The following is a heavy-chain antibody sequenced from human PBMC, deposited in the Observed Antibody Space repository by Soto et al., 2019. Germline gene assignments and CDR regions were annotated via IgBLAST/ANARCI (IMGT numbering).Heavy chain of an antibody. CDR3: AKAGAMVRGAAKRDYYYYYYMDV. CDR2: ISGSGGST. Sequence: EVQLLESGGGLVQPGGSLRLSCAASGFTFSSYAMGWVRQAPGKGLEWVSAISGSGGSTYYADSVKGRFTISRDNSKNKLYLQMNSLSAEDTAVYYCAKAGAMVRGAAKRDYYYYYYMDVWGKGTTVTVSS. CDR1: GFTFSSYA. D-gene: IGHD3-10*01. V-gene: IGHV3-23*01. J-gene: IGHJ6*03.